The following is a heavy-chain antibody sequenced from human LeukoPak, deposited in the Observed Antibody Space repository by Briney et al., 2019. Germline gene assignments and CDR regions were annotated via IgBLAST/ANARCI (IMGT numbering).Heavy chain of an antibody. CDR2: ISGSGSSA. D-gene: IGHD6-13*01. J-gene: IGHJ4*02. V-gene: IGHV3-23*01. CDR1: GFTFDNYA. CDR3: AKQYGNSGWYGFDY. Sequence: GGSLRLSCAASGFTFDNYAMSWVRQAPGKGLEWVSGISGSGSSAYYAKSVKGRFTVSRDNSKNTLYLQMNSLRAEDTAVYFCAKQYGNSGWYGFDYWGQGTLVPVSS.